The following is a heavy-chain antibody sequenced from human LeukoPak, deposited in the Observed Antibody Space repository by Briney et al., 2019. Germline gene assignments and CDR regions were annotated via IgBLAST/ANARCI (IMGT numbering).Heavy chain of an antibody. CDR2: IYYSGST. Sequence: PSETLSLTCTVSGGSISSYYWSWIRQPPGKGLEWIGYIYYSGSTNYNPSLKSRVTISVDTSKNQFSLKLSSVTAADTAVYYCACVAPTNCSGGSCYPYYFDYWGQGTLVTVSS. V-gene: IGHV4-59*01. CDR3: ACVAPTNCSGGSCYPYYFDY. J-gene: IGHJ4*02. CDR1: GGSISSYY. D-gene: IGHD2-15*01.